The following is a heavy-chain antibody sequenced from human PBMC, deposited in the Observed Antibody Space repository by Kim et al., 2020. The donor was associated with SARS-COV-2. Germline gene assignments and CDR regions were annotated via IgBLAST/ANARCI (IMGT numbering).Heavy chain of an antibody. CDR1: GFTFSSSA. CDR2: INSGGSST. V-gene: IGHV3-23*03. J-gene: IGHJ4*02. CDR3: AKAASFRTLVPTYYFDY. Sequence: GGSLRLSCAASGFTFSSSAMSWVRQAPGKGLEWVSVINSGGSSTAYAGSVKGRFTISRDDSKNTLFLQMNSLRAEDTAVYYCAKAASFRTLVPTYYFDYWGQGTLVTVSS. D-gene: IGHD2-15*01.